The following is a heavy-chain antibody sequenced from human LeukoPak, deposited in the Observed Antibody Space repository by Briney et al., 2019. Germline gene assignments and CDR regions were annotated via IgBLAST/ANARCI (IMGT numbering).Heavy chain of an antibody. D-gene: IGHD4-17*01. Sequence: SETLSLTCAVYGGSFSGYYWSWIRQPPGKGLEWIGEINHSGSTNYNPSLKSRVTISVDTSKNQFSLKLSSVTAADTAVYYCAREGFDGDYDIDAFDIWGQGTMVTVSS. V-gene: IGHV4-34*01. CDR2: INHSGST. J-gene: IGHJ3*02. CDR3: AREGFDGDYDIDAFDI. CDR1: GGSFSGYY.